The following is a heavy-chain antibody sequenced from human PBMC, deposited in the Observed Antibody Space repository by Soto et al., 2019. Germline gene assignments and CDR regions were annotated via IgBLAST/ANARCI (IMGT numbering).Heavy chain of an antibody. Sequence: QVQLVESGGGVVQPGRSLRLSCAASGFTFSSYAMHWVRQAPGKGLEWVAVISYDGSNKYYADSVKGRFTISRDNSKNTLYLQMNSLRAEDTAVYYCARGDMWETGYYYGMDVWGQGTTVTVSS. D-gene: IGHD1-26*01. J-gene: IGHJ6*02. CDR3: ARGDMWETGYYYGMDV. CDR2: ISYDGSNK. CDR1: GFTFSSYA. V-gene: IGHV3-30-3*01.